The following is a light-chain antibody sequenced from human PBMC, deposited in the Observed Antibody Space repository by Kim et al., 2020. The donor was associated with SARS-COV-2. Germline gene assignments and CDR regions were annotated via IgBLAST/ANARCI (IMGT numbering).Light chain of an antibody. CDR3: QRADPLPS. V-gene: IGKV1-12*02. CDR2: DAS. J-gene: IGKJ4*01. Sequence: DIQMTQSPSSVSASVGVRITITCRASHDINNWLAWYQQKPGKAPELLIYDASTLESGVPSRFSGSGFGTDFTLTISSLQPEDFATYFCQRADPLPSFGGGTKVDIK. CDR1: HDINNW.